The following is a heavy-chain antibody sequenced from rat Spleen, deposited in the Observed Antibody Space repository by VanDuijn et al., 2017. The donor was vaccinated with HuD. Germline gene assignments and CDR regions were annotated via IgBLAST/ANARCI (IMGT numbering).Heavy chain of an antibody. J-gene: IGHJ2*01. CDR2: ISYGDSSGHSST. D-gene: IGHD1-9*01. CDR3: ARHGYTRYYFDY. CDR1: GFTFSDYG. Sequence: EVHLVDSGGGLVQPGRSLKLSCAASGFTFSDYGMAWVRQAPTKGLEWVATISYGDSSGHSSTYYPDSVKGRFTISRDNAKSILYLQMDSLRSEDTASYYCARHGYTRYYFDYWGQGVMVTVSS. V-gene: IGHV5-29*01.